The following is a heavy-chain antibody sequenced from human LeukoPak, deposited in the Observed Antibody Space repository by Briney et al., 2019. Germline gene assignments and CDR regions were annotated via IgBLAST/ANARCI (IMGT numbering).Heavy chain of an antibody. CDR3: ARDKAPSSGWYRDAFDI. CDR1: GFTFSSYS. Sequence: GGSLRLSCAASGFTFSSYSMNWVRQAPGKGLEWVSSISNSSSYIYYADSVKGRFTISRDNAKNSLYLQMNSLRAEDTAVYYCARDKAPSSGWYRDAFDIWGQGTMVTVSS. V-gene: IGHV3-21*01. CDR2: ISNSSSYI. J-gene: IGHJ3*02. D-gene: IGHD6-19*01.